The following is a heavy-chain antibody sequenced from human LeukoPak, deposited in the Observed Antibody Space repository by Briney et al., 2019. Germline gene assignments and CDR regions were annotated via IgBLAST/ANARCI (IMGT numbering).Heavy chain of an antibody. V-gene: IGHV4-59*01. CDR3: ARDTAYTDY. Sequence: PSETLSLTCTVSGGSISNYYWSWIRQPPGNGLEWIGYISYSGSTSYNPSLQSRVTIPVDTSKNEFSLKLSSVTAADTAVYYCARDTAYTDYWGQGALVTVSS. CDR2: ISYSGST. CDR1: GGSISNYY. J-gene: IGHJ4*02. D-gene: IGHD4-11*01.